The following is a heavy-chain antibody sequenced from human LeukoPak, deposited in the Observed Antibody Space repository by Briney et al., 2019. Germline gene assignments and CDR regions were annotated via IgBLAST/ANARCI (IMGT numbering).Heavy chain of an antibody. CDR1: GGTFSSYD. CDR2: IMPMFGKT. D-gene: IGHD2-2*01. J-gene: IGHJ4*02. V-gene: IGHV1-69*06. CDR3: AGGRTDIVVVPATLRNYYFDY. Sequence: SVKVSCMASGGTFSSYDISWVRQAPGQGLEWRGGIMPMFGKTNYAQKFQGRVTTTADKATSTAYMELSSLRSEDTAVYYCAGGRTDIVVVPATLRNYYFDYWGQGTLVTVSS.